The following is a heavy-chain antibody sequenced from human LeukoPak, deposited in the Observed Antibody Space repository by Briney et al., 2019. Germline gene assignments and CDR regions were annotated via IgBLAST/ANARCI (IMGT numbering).Heavy chain of an antibody. V-gene: IGHV4-30-4*01. CDR1: GGSISSGGYY. Sequence: SETLSLTCTVSGGSISSGGYYWAWIRPPPGKGLEWYGYIYYSGSTYYNPTLKSRLTISVDTSKKQFSLKLTSVTAADTAVYFCARGVGSSWYGDWGQGTLVTVSS. CDR2: IYYSGST. D-gene: IGHD6-13*01. J-gene: IGHJ4*02. CDR3: ARGVGSSWYGD.